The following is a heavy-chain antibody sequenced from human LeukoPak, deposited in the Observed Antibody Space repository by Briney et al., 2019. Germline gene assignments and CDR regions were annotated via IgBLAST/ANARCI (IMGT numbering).Heavy chain of an antibody. CDR3: ARGRDSRGSAFDI. CDR1: GYSLSSNSVT. V-gene: IGHV6-1*01. J-gene: IGHJ3*02. Sequence: SQTLSLTCAISGYSLSSNSVTWNWIRQSPSRGLEGLGRTYYRSQWFNDYALSLESRITINPDTTKNQFSLQLNSVTPEDTAVYYCARGRDSRGSAFDIWGQGTMVTVSS. CDR2: TYYRSQWFN. D-gene: IGHD3-22*01.